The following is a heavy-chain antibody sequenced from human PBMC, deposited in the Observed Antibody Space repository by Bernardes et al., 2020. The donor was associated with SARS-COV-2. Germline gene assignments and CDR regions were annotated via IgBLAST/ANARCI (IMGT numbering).Heavy chain of an antibody. CDR3: ARDYSPPLVTIDYYYYGMDV. Sequence: GGSLRLSCAASGFTFTSYTMNWVRQAPGKGLEWVASISISSSYIYYAASVKGRFTISRDNAKSSLYLQMSSLRVEDTAVYYCARDYSPPLVTIDYYYYGMDVWGQGTTVTVSS. V-gene: IGHV3-21*06. D-gene: IGHD2-21*02. CDR1: GFTFTSYT. J-gene: IGHJ6*02. CDR2: ISISSSYI.